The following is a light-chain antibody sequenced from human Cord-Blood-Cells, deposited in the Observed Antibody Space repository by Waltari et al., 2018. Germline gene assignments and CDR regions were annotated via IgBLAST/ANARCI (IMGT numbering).Light chain of an antibody. Sequence: QSVLTQPPSVSGAPGQRVTISCTGSSSTIGAGYDFPWYQQLPGTAPKLLIYGNSNRPSGVPDRFSGSKSGTSASLAITGLQAEDEADYYCQSYDSSLSGYVFGTGTKVTVL. J-gene: IGLJ1*01. CDR2: GNS. CDR1: SSTIGAGYD. CDR3: QSYDSSLSGYV. V-gene: IGLV1-40*01.